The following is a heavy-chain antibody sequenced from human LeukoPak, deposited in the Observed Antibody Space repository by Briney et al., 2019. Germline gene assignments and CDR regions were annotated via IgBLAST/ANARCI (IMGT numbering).Heavy chain of an antibody. CDR3: AKDKKSSGTFDI. D-gene: IGHD6-25*01. Sequence: PGRSLRLSCAASGFTFSTYAMHWVRQAPGKGLEWVAVISNDGSQKYYPNSVQGRFTISRHNSKNTLYLQMNSLRAEDTAVYYCAKDKKSSGTFDIWGQGTMVTVSS. CDR1: GFTFSTYA. V-gene: IGHV3-30-3*01. CDR2: ISNDGSQK. J-gene: IGHJ3*02.